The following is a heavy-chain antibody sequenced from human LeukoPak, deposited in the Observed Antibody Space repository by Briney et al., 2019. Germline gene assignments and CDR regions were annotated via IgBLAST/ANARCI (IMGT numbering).Heavy chain of an antibody. J-gene: IGHJ4*02. D-gene: IGHD3-9*01. CDR2: IRYDGSNK. CDR1: GFTFRSYG. V-gene: IGHV3-30*02. Sequence: HPGGSLRLSCAASGFTFRSYGMHWVRQAPGKGLEWVTFIRYDGSNKYYTDSVKGRFTISRDNSKNTLYLQMNSLRTEDTAVYYCARDYYDILTGYYLDYWGQGTLVTVSS. CDR3: ARDYYDILTGYYLDY.